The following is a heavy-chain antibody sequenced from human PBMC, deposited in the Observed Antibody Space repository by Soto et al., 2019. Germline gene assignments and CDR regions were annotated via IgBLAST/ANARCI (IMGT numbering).Heavy chain of an antibody. CDR2: FDPEDGET. CDR1: GYTLTELS. CDR3: ATSPYYDILTGYVRSYYYYMDV. Sequence: ASVKVSCKVSGYTLTELSMHWVRQAPGKGLEWMGGFDPEDGETIYAQKFQGRVTMTEDTSTDTAYMELSSLRSEDTAVYYCATSPYYDILTGYVRSYYYYMDVWGKGTTGTVAS. D-gene: IGHD3-9*01. J-gene: IGHJ6*03. V-gene: IGHV1-24*01.